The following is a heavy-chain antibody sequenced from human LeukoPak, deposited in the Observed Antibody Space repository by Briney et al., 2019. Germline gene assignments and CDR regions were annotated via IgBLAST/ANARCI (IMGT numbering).Heavy chain of an antibody. CDR1: GGSISSYY. CDR2: IYYSGST. J-gene: IGHJ4*02. Sequence: PSESLSLTCTVSGGSISSYYWSWIRQPPGKGLEWIGYIYYSGSTNYNPSLKSRVTISVDTSKNQVSLKLTSLTAADTAVYYCAGDRYSSIWSYYWGQGTLVTVSS. D-gene: IGHD6-13*01. CDR3: AGDRYSSIWSYY. V-gene: IGHV4-59*03.